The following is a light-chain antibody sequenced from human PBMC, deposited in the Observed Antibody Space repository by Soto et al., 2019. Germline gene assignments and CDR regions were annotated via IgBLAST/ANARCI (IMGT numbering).Light chain of an antibody. J-gene: IGLJ2*01. CDR1: SSDVGSYTL. Sequence: QSVLTQPASVSGSPGQSITIYCTGTSSDVGSYTLVSWYQQHPGKAPKLMIYEGSKRPSGVSKRFSGSKSGNMASLTISGLQAEDEADYYCCSYAGSSTSVVFGAGTKLTVL. CDR2: EGS. V-gene: IGLV2-23*01. CDR3: CSYAGSSTSVV.